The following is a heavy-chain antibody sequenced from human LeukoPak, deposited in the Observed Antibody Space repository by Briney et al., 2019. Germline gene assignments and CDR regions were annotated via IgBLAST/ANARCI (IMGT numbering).Heavy chain of an antibody. CDR1: GGSISSSSHY. J-gene: IGHJ5*02. V-gene: IGHV4-39*07. Sequence: PAETLSLTCTVSGGSISSSSHYWGWLLQPPGKGLEWIGSMYYRGSTYHNPSLRSRVILSVDTSTNQFSLKLISVTAADTAVYYCARGQGATVPQVGKNWFDPWGQGTRVIVSS. CDR3: ARGQGATVPQVGKNWFDP. D-gene: IGHD1-26*01. CDR2: MYYRGST.